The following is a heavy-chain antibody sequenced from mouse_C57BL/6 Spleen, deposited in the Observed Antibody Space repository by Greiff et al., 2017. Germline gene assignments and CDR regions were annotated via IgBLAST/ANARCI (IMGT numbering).Heavy chain of an antibody. CDR1: GYTFTSYW. CDR2: IDPSDSYT. J-gene: IGHJ2*01. Sequence: QVQLQQPGAELVMPGASVKLSCKASGYTFTSYWMPWVKQRPGQGLEWIGEIDPSDSYTNYNQKFKGKSTLTVDKSSSTAYMQLSSLTSEDSAVYYCARSPILSGYFDYWGQGTTLTVSS. CDR3: ARSPILSGYFDY. D-gene: IGHD1-1*02. V-gene: IGHV1-69*01.